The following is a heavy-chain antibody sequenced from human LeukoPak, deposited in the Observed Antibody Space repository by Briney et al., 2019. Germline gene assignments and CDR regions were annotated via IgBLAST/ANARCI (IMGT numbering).Heavy chain of an antibody. D-gene: IGHD3-22*01. CDR2: ITSGSSHI. V-gene: IGHV3-21*01. CDR1: GFTFSSYN. J-gene: IGHJ4*02. CDR3: ARESPDGYN. Sequence: GGSLRLSCAASGFTFSSYNMNWVRQTPGQGLEWVSSITSGSSHIYYADSVKGRFTISRDNAKSSLYLQMNSLRAEDTAVYYCARESPDGYNWGQGTLVTVSS.